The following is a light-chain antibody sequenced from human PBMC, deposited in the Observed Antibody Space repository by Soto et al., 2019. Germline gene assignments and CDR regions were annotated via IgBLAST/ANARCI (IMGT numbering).Light chain of an antibody. J-gene: IGKJ2*01. V-gene: IGKV1-39*01. CDR3: QQSYDSPHT. Sequence: DIPMTQSPSSLSASVGDRVTITCRASQSIRRSLNWYQQKPGKAPKLLINAAFTLQSGVPSRFSGSGSGTDFSLTISSLQPEDVATDYCQQSYDSPHTFGQGTKLDIK. CDR1: QSIRRS. CDR2: AAF.